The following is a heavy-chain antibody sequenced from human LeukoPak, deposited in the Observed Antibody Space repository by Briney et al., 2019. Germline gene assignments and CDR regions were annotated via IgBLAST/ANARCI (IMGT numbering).Heavy chain of an antibody. V-gene: IGHV1-3*01. J-gene: IGHJ5*02. Sequence: ASVKVSCKASGYTFTSYAMHWVRQAPGQRLEWMGWINAGNGNTKYSQKFQGRVTITRDTSASTAYMELSSLRSEDTAVYYCARGPLRGIVVVPAAMFDPWGQGTLVTVSS. CDR1: GYTFTSYA. CDR2: INAGNGNT. D-gene: IGHD2-2*01. CDR3: ARGPLRGIVVVPAAMFDP.